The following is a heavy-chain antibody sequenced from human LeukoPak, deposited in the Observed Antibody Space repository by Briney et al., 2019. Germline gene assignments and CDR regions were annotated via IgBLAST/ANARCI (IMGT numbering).Heavy chain of an antibody. V-gene: IGHV4-31*03. J-gene: IGHJ4*02. Sequence: ASQTLSLTCTVSGGSISSGGYYWSWIRQHPGKGLEWTGYIYYSGSTYYNPSLKSRVMISVDTSKNQFSLKLSSVTAADTAVYYCARRSTMIVVDIFDYWGQGTLVTVSS. D-gene: IGHD3-22*01. CDR3: ARRSTMIVVDIFDY. CDR2: IYYSGST. CDR1: GGSISSGGYY.